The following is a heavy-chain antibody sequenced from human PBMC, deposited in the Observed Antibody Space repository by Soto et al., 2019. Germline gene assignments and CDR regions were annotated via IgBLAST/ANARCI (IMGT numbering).Heavy chain of an antibody. CDR2: ISYDGSNK. CDR1: GCTFSSYA. CDR3: AREFGQAATTFPVSYYYSSGMDV. Sequence: GGSLRLSGGASGCTFSSYAMHWVRQAPGKGLEWVGGISYDGSNKYYADSVKGRFTISRDNSKNTLYLQMNSLRAEDTAVYYCAREFGQAATTFPVSYYYSSGMDVWGQGTTVTVSS. J-gene: IGHJ6*02. D-gene: IGHD1-7*01. V-gene: IGHV3-30-3*01.